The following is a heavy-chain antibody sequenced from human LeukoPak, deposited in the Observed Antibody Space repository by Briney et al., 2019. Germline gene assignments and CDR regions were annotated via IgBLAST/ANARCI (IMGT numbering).Heavy chain of an antibody. J-gene: IGHJ4*02. CDR1: GFTFSSYS. Sequence: KPGGSLRLSCAASGFTFSSYSMNWVRQAPGKGLEWVSSISSSSSYIYYADSVKGRFTISRDNAKNSLYLQMNSLRAEDTAVYYCARAGGYSYGQYYFDYWGQGTLVTVSS. CDR3: ARAGGYSYGQYYFDY. D-gene: IGHD5-18*01. CDR2: ISSSSSYI. V-gene: IGHV3-21*01.